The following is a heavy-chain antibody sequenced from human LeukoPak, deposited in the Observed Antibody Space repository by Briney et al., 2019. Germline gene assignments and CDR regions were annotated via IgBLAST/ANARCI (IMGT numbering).Heavy chain of an antibody. CDR3: ARDGGIGLDY. J-gene: IGHJ4*02. Sequence: GGSLRLSCAVPGFTFSSYGMHWVRQAPGKGLEWVAVIWYDGSKKYHADSVKGRFTISRDDSKNTLYLQMNNLRAEDTAVYYCARDGGIGLDYWGQGTLVTVSS. D-gene: IGHD3-3*01. CDR1: GFTFSSYG. V-gene: IGHV3-33*01. CDR2: IWYDGSKK.